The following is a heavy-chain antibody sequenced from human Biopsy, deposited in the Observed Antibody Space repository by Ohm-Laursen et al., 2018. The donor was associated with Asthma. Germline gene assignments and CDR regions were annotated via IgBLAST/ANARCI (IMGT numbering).Heavy chain of an antibody. D-gene: IGHD4-17*01. CDR3: ARTTYGHDGFDP. V-gene: IGHV4-31*02. Sequence: TLSLTCSLSSGSGGYINIGDYYWSWIRQHPVKGLEWIGHIYYSGSTYYNPSLKSRVSISLDTSKNQFSLSLTSVTAADTAVYYCARTTYGHDGFDPWGQGTLVTVSS. J-gene: IGHJ5*02. CDR1: SGSGGYINIGDYY. CDR2: IYYSGST.